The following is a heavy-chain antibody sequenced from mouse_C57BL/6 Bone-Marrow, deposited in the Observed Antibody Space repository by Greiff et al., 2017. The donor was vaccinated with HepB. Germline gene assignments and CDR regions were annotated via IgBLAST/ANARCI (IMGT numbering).Heavy chain of an antibody. CDR1: GFTFSSYA. D-gene: IGHD4-1*01. J-gene: IGHJ3*01. CDR2: ISDGGSYT. V-gene: IGHV5-4*01. Sequence: VQLKESGGGLVKPGGSLKLSCAASGFTFSSYAMSWVRQTPEKRLEWVATISDGGSYTYYPDNVKGRFTISRDNAKNNLYLQMSHLKSEDTAMYYCARGGKKTGSAGFAYWGQGTLVAVSA. CDR3: ARGGKKTGSAGFAY.